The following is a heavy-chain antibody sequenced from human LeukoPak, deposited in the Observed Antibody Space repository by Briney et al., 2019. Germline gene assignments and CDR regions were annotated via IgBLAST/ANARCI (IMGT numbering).Heavy chain of an antibody. D-gene: IGHD1-26*01. V-gene: IGHV5-51*01. J-gene: IGHJ4*02. Sequence: GESLKISCQGSEYSFATYWIAWLRQMPGKGLEWMGIIYPSDSDTRYSPSFQGQVTISADKSIKTAYLQWSSLKASDTAMYYCARPLQGIVGATGFDYWGQGALVTVSS. CDR2: IYPSDSDT. CDR3: ARPLQGIVGATGFDY. CDR1: EYSFATYW.